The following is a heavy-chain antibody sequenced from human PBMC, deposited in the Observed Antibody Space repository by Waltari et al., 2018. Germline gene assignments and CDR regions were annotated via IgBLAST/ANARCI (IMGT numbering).Heavy chain of an antibody. V-gene: IGHV4-39*07. D-gene: IGHD6-19*01. CDR1: GGSISSSSYY. J-gene: IGHJ4*02. Sequence: QLQLQESGPGLVKPSETLSLTCTVSGGSISSSSYYWGWIRQPPGKGLEWIGSIYYSGSTYYNPSLKRRVTISVDTSKNQFSLKLSSVTAADTAVYYCARDFGIAVAGAGPGDYWGQGTLVTVSS. CDR3: ARDFGIAVAGAGPGDY. CDR2: IYYSGST.